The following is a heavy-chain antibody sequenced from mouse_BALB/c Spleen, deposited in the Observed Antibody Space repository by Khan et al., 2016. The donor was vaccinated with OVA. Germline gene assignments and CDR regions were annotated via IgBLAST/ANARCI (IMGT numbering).Heavy chain of an antibody. J-gene: IGHJ1*01. CDR2: INTYTGEP. D-gene: IGHD2-1*01. Sequence: QIQLVQSGPELKKPGETVKISCKASGFILTNYGLTWVKQAPGKGLEWMGWINTYTGEPIFGDDFKGRFAFSLETSASTAYLQINNLQDEDTATYCGARDYGNYGDFDVWGAGTTVTVSS. CDR3: ARDYGNYGDFDV. CDR1: GFILTNYG. V-gene: IGHV9-3-1*01.